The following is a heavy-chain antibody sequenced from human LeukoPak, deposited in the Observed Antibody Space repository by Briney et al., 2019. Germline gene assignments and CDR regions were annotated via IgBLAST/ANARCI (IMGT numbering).Heavy chain of an antibody. V-gene: IGHV4-39*01. CDR2: IYYSGST. CDR3: ASPYDSSSLDY. CDR1: GGSISSSSYY. D-gene: IGHD3-22*01. J-gene: IGHJ4*02. Sequence: SETLSLTCTVSGGSISSSSYYWGWIRQPPGEGLEWIGSIYYSGSTYYNPSLKSRVTISVDTSKNQFSLKLSSVTAADTAVYYCASPYDSSSLDYWGQGTLVTVSS.